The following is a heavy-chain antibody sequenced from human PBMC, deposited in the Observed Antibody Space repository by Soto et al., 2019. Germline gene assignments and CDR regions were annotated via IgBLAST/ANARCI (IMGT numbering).Heavy chain of an antibody. CDR2: IYPGDSDT. D-gene: IGHD1-1*01. J-gene: IGHJ4*02. V-gene: IGHV5-51*01. Sequence: EVQLVQSGAEVKKPGESLKISCRGSGHRFTNFWIGWVRQIPGKGLEWMGVIYPGDSDTRYSPSFQGQVTISADKSINTAYLQWNSLKASDSAIYYCARPPYNWDEYFDSWGQGTLVSVSS. CDR3: ARPPYNWDEYFDS. CDR1: GHRFTNFW.